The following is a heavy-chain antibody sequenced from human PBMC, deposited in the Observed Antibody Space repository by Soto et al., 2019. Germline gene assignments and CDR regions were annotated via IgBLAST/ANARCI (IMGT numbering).Heavy chain of an antibody. J-gene: IGHJ4*02. CDR2: IYYSGDT. Sequence: LSLTCAVYGGSFSNYYWAWVRQPPGKGLEWIANIYYSGDTYFHPSLRSRLTVSVDTSKNQFSLKLSSLTAADTAMYYCASLQVPGNFDYWGQGTLVTVSS. CDR1: GGSFSNYY. CDR3: ASLQVPGNFDY. V-gene: IGHV4-39*01. D-gene: IGHD6-13*01.